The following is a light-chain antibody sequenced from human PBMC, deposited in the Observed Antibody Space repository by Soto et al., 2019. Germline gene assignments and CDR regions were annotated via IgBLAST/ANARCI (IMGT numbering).Light chain of an antibody. CDR3: SAYTVSRTYV. J-gene: IGLJ1*01. V-gene: IGLV2-14*03. Sequence: HSVLTQPASVSGSPGQSITISCIGTSSDVGAYNFVSWHQQHPGKAPKLMIYNVYDRPSGISYRVSCSKSGNTASLTISGLQGEDEADYYCSAYTVSRTYVFGTGTKV. CDR1: SSDVGAYNF. CDR2: NVY.